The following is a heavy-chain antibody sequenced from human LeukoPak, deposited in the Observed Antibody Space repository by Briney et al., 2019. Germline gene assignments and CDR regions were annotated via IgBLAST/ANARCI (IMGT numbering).Heavy chain of an antibody. CDR1: GGSIGSGGYY. V-gene: IGHV4-31*03. CDR3: ARGTLGYCSSTSCRWSWFDP. D-gene: IGHD2-2*01. Sequence: SQTLSLTCTVSGGSIGSGGYYWSWIRQHPGKGLEWIGYIYYSRSTYYNPSLKSRVTISVDTSKNQFSLKLSSVTAADTAVYYCARGTLGYCSSTSCRWSWFDPWGQGTLVTVSS. J-gene: IGHJ5*02. CDR2: IYYSRST.